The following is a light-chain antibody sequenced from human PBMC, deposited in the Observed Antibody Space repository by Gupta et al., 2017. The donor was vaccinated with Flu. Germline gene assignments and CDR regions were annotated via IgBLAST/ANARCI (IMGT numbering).Light chain of an antibody. CDR1: QSMSSW. CDR2: KAS. CDR3: QHYGT. V-gene: IGKV1-5*03. J-gene: IGKJ1*01. Sequence: SHMTQSPSTLSASVGDRVTITCRASQSMSSWLAWYQQKPGKAPKLLIYKASSLESGGPSRFSGSGTGTEFTLTISSLQPDDFATYDSQHYGTFGQGTKVEIK.